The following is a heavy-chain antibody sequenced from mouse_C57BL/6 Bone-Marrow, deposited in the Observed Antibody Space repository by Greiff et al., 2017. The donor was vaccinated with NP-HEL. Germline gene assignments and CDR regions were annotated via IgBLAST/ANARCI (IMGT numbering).Heavy chain of an antibody. V-gene: IGHV5-2*01. D-gene: IGHD2-13*01. CDR3: ARLGGDPYWYFDV. CDR2: INSDGGCT. J-gene: IGHJ1*03. CDR1: EYEFPSHD. Sequence: EVKLVESGGGLVQPGESLKLSCESNEYEFPSHDMSWVRKTPEKRLELVAAINSDGGCTYYPDTMERRVIISRDNTKKTLYLQMSSLRSEDAALYYCARLGGDPYWYFDVWGTGTTVTVSS.